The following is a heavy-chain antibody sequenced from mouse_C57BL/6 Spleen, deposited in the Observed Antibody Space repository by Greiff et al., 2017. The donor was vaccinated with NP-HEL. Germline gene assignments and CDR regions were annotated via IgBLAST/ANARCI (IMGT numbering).Heavy chain of an antibody. CDR3: ARHSNFFLDY. J-gene: IGHJ2*01. CDR1: GYTFTSYW. Sequence: QVQLKESGAELVKPGASVKLSCKASGYTFTSYWMHWVKQRPGQGLEWIGMIHPNSGSTNYNEKFKSKATLTVDKSSSTAYMQLSSLTSEDAAVYYCARHSNFFLDYWGQGTTLTVSS. D-gene: IGHD2-5*01. CDR2: IHPNSGST. V-gene: IGHV1-64*01.